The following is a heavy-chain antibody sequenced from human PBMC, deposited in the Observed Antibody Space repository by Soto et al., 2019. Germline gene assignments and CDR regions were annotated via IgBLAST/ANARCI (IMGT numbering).Heavy chain of an antibody. J-gene: IGHJ4*02. CDR1: GFTVSNNY. CDR3: AKERRVAGPSDFDY. D-gene: IGHD6-19*01. Sequence: PGGSLRLSCAASGFTVSNNYMSWVRQAPGKGLEWVSVIYSGGSTFYADSVKGRFTISRDNSKNTLYLQMNSLRAEDTAVYYCAKERRVAGPSDFDYWGQGTLVTVSS. V-gene: IGHV3-53*01. CDR2: IYSGGST.